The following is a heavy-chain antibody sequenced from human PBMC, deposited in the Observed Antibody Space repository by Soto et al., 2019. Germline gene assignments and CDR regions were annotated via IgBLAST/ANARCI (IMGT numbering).Heavy chain of an antibody. CDR1: GGSISGYY. D-gene: IGHD5-18*01. J-gene: IGHJ5*02. CDR3: ARDRGYRSGSFGS. Sequence: ETLSLTCIVSGGSISGYYWSWIRQPAGKELEWIGRIYSDGTTNYNPSLKGRGTMSVDTSKKQISLKLTSVTAADTAMYYCARDRGYRSGSFGSWGQGVLVTVSS. CDR2: IYSDGTT. V-gene: IGHV4-4*07.